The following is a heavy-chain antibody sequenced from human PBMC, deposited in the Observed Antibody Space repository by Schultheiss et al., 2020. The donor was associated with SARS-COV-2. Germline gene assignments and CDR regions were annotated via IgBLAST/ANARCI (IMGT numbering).Heavy chain of an antibody. V-gene: IGHV3-23*01. J-gene: IGHJ6*03. CDR3: AKRLVSPNNYYMDV. D-gene: IGHD4-23*01. Sequence: GGSLRLSCAASGFTFSSYAMHWVRQAPGKGLEWVSTISGSGVSTYYADSVKGRFTISRDNSKNTLYLQMNSLRAEDTAVYYCAKRLVSPNNYYMDVWGKGTTVTVSS. CDR1: GFTFSSYA. CDR2: ISGSGVST.